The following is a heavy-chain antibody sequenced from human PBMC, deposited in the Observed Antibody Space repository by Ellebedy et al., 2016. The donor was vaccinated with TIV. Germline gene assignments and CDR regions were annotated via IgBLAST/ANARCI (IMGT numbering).Heavy chain of an antibody. D-gene: IGHD1-1*01. J-gene: IGHJ3*02. CDR3: ATDKLTHDAFDI. V-gene: IGHV1-24*01. Sequence: ASVKVSXXVSGYTLTELSMHWVRQAPGKGLEWMGGFDPEDGETIYAQKFQGRVTMTEDTSTDTAYMELSSLRSEDTAVYYCATDKLTHDAFDIWGQGTMVTVSS. CDR2: FDPEDGET. CDR1: GYTLTELS.